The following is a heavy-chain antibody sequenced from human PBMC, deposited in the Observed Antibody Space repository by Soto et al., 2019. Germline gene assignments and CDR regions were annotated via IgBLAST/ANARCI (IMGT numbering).Heavy chain of an antibody. CDR2: ISSSSSTI. CDR1: GFTFSSYS. Sequence: GGSLRLSCAASGFTFSSYSMNWVRQAPGKGLEWVSYISSSSSTIYYADSVKGRFTISRDNAKNSLYLQMNSLRDEDTAVYYCASRRGIVGIQLGDYYYYGMDVWGQGTTVTVSS. D-gene: IGHD5-18*01. CDR3: ASRRGIVGIQLGDYYYYGMDV. V-gene: IGHV3-48*02. J-gene: IGHJ6*02.